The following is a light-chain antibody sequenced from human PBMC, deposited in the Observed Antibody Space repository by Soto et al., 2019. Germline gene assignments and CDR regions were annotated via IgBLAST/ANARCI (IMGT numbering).Light chain of an antibody. Sequence: QSVLTQPPSASGTPGKRVTISCSGSSFNIGSNSVNWYQQLPGAAPKLLIYSNNQRPSGVPDRFSGSKSGTSASLAISGLQSEDEADYYCAAWDDRLTGHVVFGGGTKLTVL. CDR1: SFNIGSNS. V-gene: IGLV1-44*01. CDR3: AAWDDRLTGHVV. J-gene: IGLJ2*01. CDR2: SNN.